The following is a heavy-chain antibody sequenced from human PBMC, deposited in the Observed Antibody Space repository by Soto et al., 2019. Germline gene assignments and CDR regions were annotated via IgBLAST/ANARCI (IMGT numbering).Heavy chain of an antibody. D-gene: IGHD6-13*01. CDR2: NSGSGGST. CDR1: GFTFSSYA. CDR3: AYSSTPLDY. Sequence: EVQLLESGGGLVQPGGSLRLSCAASGFTFSSYAMNWVRQAPGKGLEWVSANSGSGGSTYYRDSVKGRFTISRDNSKNTQYLRMNRLRAEDTAVYYCAYSSTPLDYWGQGTLVTVSS. J-gene: IGHJ4*01. V-gene: IGHV3-23*01.